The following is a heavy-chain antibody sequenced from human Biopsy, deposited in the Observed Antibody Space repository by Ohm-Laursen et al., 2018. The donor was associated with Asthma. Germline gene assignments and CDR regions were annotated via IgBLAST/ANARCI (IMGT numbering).Heavy chain of an antibody. J-gene: IGHJ3*01. Sequence: GASVKVSCKASGYTFIHFAIHWVRQAPGQRLEWMGWINAGDGNTKYSQKFQGRVTITRDTSASTAYMDLRSLRSEDTAMYYCARPYADFLTGRVSDAFALWGQGTMVTVSS. V-gene: IGHV1-3*01. D-gene: IGHD3-9*01. CDR1: GYTFIHFA. CDR3: ARPYADFLTGRVSDAFAL. CDR2: INAGDGNT.